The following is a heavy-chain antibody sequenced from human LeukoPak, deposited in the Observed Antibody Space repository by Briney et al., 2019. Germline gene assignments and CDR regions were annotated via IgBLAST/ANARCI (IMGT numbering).Heavy chain of an antibody. J-gene: IGHJ4*02. Sequence: GGSLRLSCAASGFTFNDYSMNWVRQAPGKGLEWVSYISNGGGTMYYADSVRGRFIISRDNDKNSLYMQMNSLRAEDTAVYYCASSPVAWYYYDSSDYYGDRLDFWGQGTLVTVSS. D-gene: IGHD3-22*01. CDR3: ASSPVAWYYYDSSDYYGDRLDF. CDR2: ISNGGGTM. CDR1: GFTFNDYS. V-gene: IGHV3-48*01.